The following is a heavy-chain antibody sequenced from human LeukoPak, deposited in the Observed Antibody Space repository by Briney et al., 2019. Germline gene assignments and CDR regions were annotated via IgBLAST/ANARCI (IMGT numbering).Heavy chain of an antibody. CDR2: INHSGST. V-gene: IGHV4-34*01. J-gene: IGHJ4*02. CDR3: ARGFRGYSYGCYFDY. CDR1: GGSFSGYY. Sequence: SETLSLTCAVYGGSFSGYYWSWLRQPPGKGLEWIGEINHSGSTNYNPSLKSRVTISVDTSKNQFSLKLSSVTAADTAVYYCARGFRGYSYGCYFDYWGQGTLVTVSS. D-gene: IGHD5-18*01.